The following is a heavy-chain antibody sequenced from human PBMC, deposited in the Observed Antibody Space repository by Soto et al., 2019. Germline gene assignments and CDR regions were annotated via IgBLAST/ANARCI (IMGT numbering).Heavy chain of an antibody. J-gene: IGHJ4*02. V-gene: IGHV1-3*01. CDR1: GYTFTSYA. D-gene: IGHD6-19*01. Sequence: EASLKVSCKASGYTFTSYAMHWVRQAPGQRLEWMGWINAGNGNTKYSQKFQGRVTITRDTSASTAYMELSSLRSEDTAVYYCARVAGTGQNDYWGQGTLVTVSS. CDR2: INAGNGNT. CDR3: ARVAGTGQNDY.